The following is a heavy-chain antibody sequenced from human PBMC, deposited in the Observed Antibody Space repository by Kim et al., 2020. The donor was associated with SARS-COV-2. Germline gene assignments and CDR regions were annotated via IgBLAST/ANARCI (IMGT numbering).Heavy chain of an antibody. D-gene: IGHD3-9*01. CDR1: GFTFSSYW. V-gene: IGHV3-7*03. J-gene: IGHJ6*02. Sequence: GGSLRLSCAASGFTFSSYWMSWVRQAPGKGLEWVANIKQDGSEKYYVDSVKGRFTIPRDNAKNSLYLQMNSLRAEDTAVYYCARDRYDILTGYIYYYYGMDVWGQGTTVTVSS. CDR2: IKQDGSEK. CDR3: ARDRYDILTGYIYYYYGMDV.